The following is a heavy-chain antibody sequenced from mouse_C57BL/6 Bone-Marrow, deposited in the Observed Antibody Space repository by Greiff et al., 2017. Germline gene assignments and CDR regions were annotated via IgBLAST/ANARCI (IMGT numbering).Heavy chain of an antibody. CDR2: ISSGGDYI. Sequence: EVQLVESGEGLVKPGGSLKLSCAASGFTFSSYAMSWVRQTPEKRLEWVAYISSGGDYIYYADTVKGRFTISRDNARNTLYLQMSSLKSEDTAMYYCTRAYYDYAYFDYWGQGTTLTVSS. CDR1: GFTFSSYA. D-gene: IGHD2-4*01. V-gene: IGHV5-9-1*02. J-gene: IGHJ2*01. CDR3: TRAYYDYAYFDY.